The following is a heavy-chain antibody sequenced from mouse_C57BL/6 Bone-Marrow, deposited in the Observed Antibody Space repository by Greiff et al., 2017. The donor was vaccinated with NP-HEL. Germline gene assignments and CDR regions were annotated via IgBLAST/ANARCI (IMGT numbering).Heavy chain of an antibody. J-gene: IGHJ1*03. CDR3: ARLLGGYRRYFDV. CDR1: GYAFSSYW. D-gene: IGHD2-2*01. CDR2: IYPGDGDT. Sequence: QVQLQQSGAELVKPGASVKISCKASGYAFSSYWMNWVKQRPGKGLEWIGQIYPGDGDTNYNGKFKGKATLTADKSSSTAYMQLSSLTSEDSAVYFCARLLGGYRRYFDVWGTGTTVTVSS. V-gene: IGHV1-80*01.